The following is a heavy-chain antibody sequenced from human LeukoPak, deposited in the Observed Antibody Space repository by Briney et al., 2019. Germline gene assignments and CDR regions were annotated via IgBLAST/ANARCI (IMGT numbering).Heavy chain of an antibody. V-gene: IGHV3-30*18. D-gene: IGHD3-10*01. CDR3: AKYLGYYGSGSYYSLGADY. CDR2: ISYDGSNK. CDR1: GFTFSSYG. Sequence: GGSLRLSCAASGFTFSSYGMHWVRQAPGKGLEWVAVISYDGSNKYYADSVKGRFTISRDNSKNTLYLQMNSLRAEDTAVYYCAKYLGYYGSGSYYSLGADYWGQGTLVTVSS. J-gene: IGHJ4*02.